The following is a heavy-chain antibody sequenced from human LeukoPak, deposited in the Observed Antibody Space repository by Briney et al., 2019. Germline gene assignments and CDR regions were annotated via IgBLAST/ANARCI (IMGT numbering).Heavy chain of an antibody. D-gene: IGHD3-10*01. J-gene: IGHJ4*02. Sequence: QSEGSLRLSCAASGFTFSSYGMHWVRQAPGKGLEWVAFIRYDGSNKYYADSVKGRFTISIDNAENSLYLQMYSLRAEDTAVYYCARDFGSRGSGTLYYFDYWGQGTLVTVSS. CDR1: GFTFSSYG. V-gene: IGHV3-30*02. CDR2: IRYDGSNK. CDR3: ARDFGSRGSGTLYYFDY.